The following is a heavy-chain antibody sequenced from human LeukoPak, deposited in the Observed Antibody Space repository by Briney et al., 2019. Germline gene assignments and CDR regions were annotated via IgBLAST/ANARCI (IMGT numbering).Heavy chain of an antibody. Sequence: GSLRLSRAASGFTFSNVWMSWVRQVPGKGLEWIGEINHSGSTNYNPSLKSRVTISVDTSKNQFSLKLSSVTAADTAVYYCARGVLIDYWGQGTLVTVSS. CDR1: GFTFSNVW. CDR3: ARGVLIDY. CDR2: INHSGST. J-gene: IGHJ4*02. V-gene: IGHV4-34*01.